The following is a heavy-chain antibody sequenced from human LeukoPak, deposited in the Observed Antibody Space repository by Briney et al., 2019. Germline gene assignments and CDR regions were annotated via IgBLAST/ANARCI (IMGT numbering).Heavy chain of an antibody. D-gene: IGHD2/OR15-2a*01. CDR2: IYSGGST. Sequence: GGSLRLSCAASGFTFSNAWMSWVRQAPGKGLEWVSVIYSGGSTYYADSVKGRFTISRDNSKNTLYLQMNSLRAEDTAVYYCARDLGLLSMVYWGQGTLVTVSS. J-gene: IGHJ4*02. V-gene: IGHV3-66*01. CDR1: GFTFSNAW. CDR3: ARDLGLLSMVY.